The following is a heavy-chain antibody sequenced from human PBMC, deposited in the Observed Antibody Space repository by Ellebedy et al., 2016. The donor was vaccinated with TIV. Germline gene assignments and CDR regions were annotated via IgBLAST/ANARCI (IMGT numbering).Heavy chain of an antibody. Sequence: GESLKISCTASGLTFNNYGLHWVRQAPGAGLEWVAFIWFDGSSKYYADSVKGRFTISRDNSRNTVYLQMNNLRAEDTAVYYCARDSGRRRSWDNDYWGQGTLVTVSS. CDR1: GLTFNNYG. V-gene: IGHV3-33*01. CDR2: IWFDGSSK. D-gene: IGHD3-10*01. J-gene: IGHJ4*02. CDR3: ARDSGRRRSWDNDY.